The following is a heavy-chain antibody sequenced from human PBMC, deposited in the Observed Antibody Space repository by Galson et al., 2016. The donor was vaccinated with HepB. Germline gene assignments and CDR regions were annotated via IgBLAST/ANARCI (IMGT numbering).Heavy chain of an antibody. CDR2: INPSGGST. CDR1: GYTFTNYY. Sequence: SVKVSCKASGYTFTNYYMHWVRQAPGQGLEWMGIINPSGGSTDYAQKFQGRVTMTRDTSTSTVYMELSSLRSEDTAVYYCARDSPLNHDSSGFYYWGQGTLVTVSS. J-gene: IGHJ4*02. CDR3: ARDSPLNHDSSGFYY. V-gene: IGHV1-46*01. D-gene: IGHD3-22*01.